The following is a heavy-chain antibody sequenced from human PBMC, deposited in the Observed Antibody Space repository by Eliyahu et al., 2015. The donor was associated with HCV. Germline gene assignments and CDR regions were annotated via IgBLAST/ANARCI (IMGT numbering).Heavy chain of an antibody. CDR2: YGGNT. D-gene: IGHD5/OR15-5a*01. V-gene: IGHV4-59*01. Sequence: YGGNTNYNPSLKSRGTISVDTSKNQFSLRLNSVTAADTAVYYCARSPPGVSVRPFHHWGQGTLLIVSS. J-gene: IGHJ1*01. CDR3: ARSPPGVSVRPFHH.